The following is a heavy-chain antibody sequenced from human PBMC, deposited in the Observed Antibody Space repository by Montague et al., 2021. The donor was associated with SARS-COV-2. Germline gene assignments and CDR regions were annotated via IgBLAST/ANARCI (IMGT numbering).Heavy chain of an antibody. J-gene: IGHJ6*01. CDR2: IFYTGST. D-gene: IGHD3-22*01. CDR1: GGSTSNYY. Sequence: SETLSLTCSVSGGSTSNYYWTWIRQSPGKGLQWIGYIFYTGSTKFNPSLKSRVSMSLDTSKNHFSLRLSAVTAADTAVYYCAREPYYYGSSGYPYYDYYGLGVWGQGTTGTVSS. V-gene: IGHV4-59*01. CDR3: AREPYYYGSSGYPYYDYYGLGV.